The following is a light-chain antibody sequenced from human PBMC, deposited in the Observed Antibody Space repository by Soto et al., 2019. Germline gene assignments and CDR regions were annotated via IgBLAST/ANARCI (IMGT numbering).Light chain of an antibody. V-gene: IGKV3-15*01. CDR1: QSLSSN. J-gene: IGKJ4*01. CDR2: ATS. CDR3: QQYNHWPRMLS. Sequence: EIVLTQSPATLYVSPGETATLSCRASQSLSSNVAWYQQRPRQAPRLLIYATSRRASDVPARFSVTVSGTEPTLTIASLQSEDFAIFECQQYNHWPRMLSFGGGTKVELK.